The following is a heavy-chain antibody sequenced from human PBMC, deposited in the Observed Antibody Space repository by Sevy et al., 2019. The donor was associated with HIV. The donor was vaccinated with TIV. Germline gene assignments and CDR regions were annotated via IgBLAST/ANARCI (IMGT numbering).Heavy chain of an antibody. V-gene: IGHV3-11*06. J-gene: IGHJ4*02. D-gene: IGHD4-17*01. CDR2: ISSRTGYT. Sequence: GGSLRLSCAASGFSFNDYYMSWIRQAPGKGLEWVSYISSRTGYTNYADSVKGRFTISRDNAKNSLSLQMNRLRAEDTAIYYCVRNDYGGNAASGNSFDYWGQGTLVTVSS. CDR1: GFSFNDYY. CDR3: VRNDYGGNAASGNSFDY.